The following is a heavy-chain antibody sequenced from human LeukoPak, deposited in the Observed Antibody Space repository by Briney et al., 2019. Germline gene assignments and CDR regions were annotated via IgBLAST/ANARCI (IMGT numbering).Heavy chain of an antibody. D-gene: IGHD6-19*01. CDR1: GYTFTSYG. V-gene: IGHV1-18*01. Sequence: ASVKVSCKASGYTFTSYGISWVRQAPGQGLEWMGWISAYNGNTNYAQKLQGRVTTTTDTSTSTAYMELRSLRSDDTAVYYCARNGGSGWNNNWFDPWGQGTLVTVSS. CDR2: ISAYNGNT. CDR3: ARNGGSGWNNNWFDP. J-gene: IGHJ5*02.